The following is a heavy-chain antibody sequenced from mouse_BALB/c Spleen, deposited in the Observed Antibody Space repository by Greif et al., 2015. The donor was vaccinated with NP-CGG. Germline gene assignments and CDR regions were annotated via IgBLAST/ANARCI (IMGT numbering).Heavy chain of an antibody. CDR3: ARFYGNYRYFDV. V-gene: IGHV3-2*02. D-gene: IGHD2-1*01. CDR1: GYSITSDYA. CDR2: ISYSGST. Sequence: LQQSGPGLVKPSQSLSLTCTVTGYSITSDYAWNWIRQFPGNKLEWMGYISYSGSTSYNPSLKSRISITRDTSKNQFFLQLNSVTTEDTATYYCARFYGNYRYFDVWGAGTTVTVSS. J-gene: IGHJ1*01.